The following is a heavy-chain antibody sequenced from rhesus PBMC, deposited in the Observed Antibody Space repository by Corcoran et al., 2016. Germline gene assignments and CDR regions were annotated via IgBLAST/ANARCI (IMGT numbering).Heavy chain of an antibody. V-gene: IGHV4-165*02. CDR3: ARNWGWKDDY. J-gene: IGHJ4*01. D-gene: IGHD1-14*01. CDR1: GGSISGYY. Sequence: QVQLQESGPGLVKPSETLSLTCAVSGGSISGYYWNWLRPPPGKGREWIGYIGCSSGSTYYNPSLKSRVTISTDTSKNQFSLKLSSVTAADTAVYYCARNWGWKDDYWGQGVLVTVSS. CDR2: IGCSSGST.